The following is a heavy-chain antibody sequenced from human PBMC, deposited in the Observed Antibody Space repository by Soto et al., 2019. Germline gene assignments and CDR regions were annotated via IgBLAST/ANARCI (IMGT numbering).Heavy chain of an antibody. CDR3: ARAVAPYLGTWFDP. D-gene: IGHD3-16*01. V-gene: IGHV4-30-2*01. CDR2: ISHTGRT. CDR1: GGSISSGNSYA. Sequence: QLQLQESGSGLVKPSQTLSLTCAVSGGSISSGNSYAWSWIRQPPGKGLEWIGSISHTGRTSYNPSLKGRVTKSVDKAKNQFSLKLSSVTAADMAVYYCARAVAPYLGTWFDPWGQESLVIVSS. J-gene: IGHJ5*02.